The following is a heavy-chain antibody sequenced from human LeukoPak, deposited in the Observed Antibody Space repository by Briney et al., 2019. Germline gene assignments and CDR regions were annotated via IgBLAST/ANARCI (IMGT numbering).Heavy chain of an antibody. CDR1: GYTFTSYD. J-gene: IGHJ5*02. CDR3: ARGGYSYGYDWFDP. Sequence: ASVKVSCKASGYTFTSYDINWVRQATGQGLEWMGWMNPNSGNTGYAQKFQGRVTMTRNTSISTAYMELSSLRSEDTAVYYRARGGYSYGYDWFDPWGQGTLVTVSS. V-gene: IGHV1-8*01. CDR2: MNPNSGNT. D-gene: IGHD5-18*01.